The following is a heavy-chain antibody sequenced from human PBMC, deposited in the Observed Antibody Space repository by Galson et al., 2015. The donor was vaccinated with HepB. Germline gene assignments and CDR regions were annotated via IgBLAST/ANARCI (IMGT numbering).Heavy chain of an antibody. Sequence: SLRLSCAASGFTYDDHAMHWARQAPGKGLEWVSLISWDGGSTYYADSVKGRFPISRDNSKNSLYLQMNSLRAEDTALYYCAKDSRRYYYGSGSYYVGWGQGTLVTVSS. CDR1: GFTYDDHA. V-gene: IGHV3-43D*03. J-gene: IGHJ4*02. CDR3: AKDSRRYYYGSGSYYVG. D-gene: IGHD3-10*01. CDR2: ISWDGGST.